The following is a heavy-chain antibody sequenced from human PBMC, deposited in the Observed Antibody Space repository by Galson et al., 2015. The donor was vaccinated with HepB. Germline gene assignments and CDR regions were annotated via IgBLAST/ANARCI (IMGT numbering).Heavy chain of an antibody. CDR1: EFTFSSYA. V-gene: IGHV3-23*01. J-gene: IGHJ4*02. D-gene: IGHD2-2*01. CDR3: AKGRCSSASCSRKAFDY. CDR2: ISGSGGST. Sequence: SLRLSCAASEFTFSSYAMSWVRQAPGKGLEWVSGISGSGGSTYYADSVKGRFTISRDNSKNTLSLQMNSLRVEDTAVYFCAKGRCSSASCSRKAFDYWGQGTLVTVSS.